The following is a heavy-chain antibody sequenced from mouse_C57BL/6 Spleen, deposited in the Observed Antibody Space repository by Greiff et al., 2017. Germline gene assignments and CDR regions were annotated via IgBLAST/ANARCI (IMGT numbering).Heavy chain of an antibody. Sequence: QVQLQQSGAELVKPGASVKVSCTASGYTFTSYWMHWVKQRPGQGLEWIGRIHPSDSATNYNQKFKGKATFTVDKSSSTAYMKLSSLTSEDSAVYYCAQTALYAMDYWGQGTSVTVSS. CDR3: AQTALYAMDY. D-gene: IGHD3-2*01. V-gene: IGHV1-74*01. J-gene: IGHJ4*01. CDR1: GYTFTSYW. CDR2: IHPSDSAT.